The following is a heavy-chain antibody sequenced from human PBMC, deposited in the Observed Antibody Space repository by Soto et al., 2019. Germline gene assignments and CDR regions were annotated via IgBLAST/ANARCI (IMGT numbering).Heavy chain of an antibody. V-gene: IGHV3-20*04. CDR2: VNWNGGST. D-gene: IGHD5-18*01. Sequence: GRSLRLSCAASGFTFDDYGMSWARQAPGKGLEWVSGVNWNGGSTGYADSVKGRFTISRDNAKNSLYLQMNSLRAEDTAVYYCAKGRYSYGQAPFDYRGQGTLVTVSS. J-gene: IGHJ4*02. CDR1: GFTFDDYG. CDR3: AKGRYSYGQAPFDY.